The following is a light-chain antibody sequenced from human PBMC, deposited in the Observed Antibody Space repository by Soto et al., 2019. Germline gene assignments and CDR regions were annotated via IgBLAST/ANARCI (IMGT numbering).Light chain of an antibody. CDR2: GAS. Sequence: EIVMTQSPATLSVSPGERATLSCRASQSVSSNLAWYQQKPGQAPRLLIYGASTRATGIPARFSGSGSGTEFPLTISRLQSEDFAVYYCQQYNNWPRTFGPGTKVDIK. CDR1: QSVSSN. CDR3: QQYNNWPRT. J-gene: IGKJ3*01. V-gene: IGKV3-15*01.